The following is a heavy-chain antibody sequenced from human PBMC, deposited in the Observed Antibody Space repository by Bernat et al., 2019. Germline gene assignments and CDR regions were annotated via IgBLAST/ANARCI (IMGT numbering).Heavy chain of an antibody. CDR2: IFYSGST. V-gene: IGHV4-39*01. D-gene: IGHD6-19*01. Sequence: QLQLQESGPGLVKPSETLSLTPTVSGGSISSSSYYWGWIRQPPGKGLEWIGNIFYSGSTYYNPSLRSRVTISVDTSKNQFSLKLSSVTAADTAVYYCARFGRAVGYYFDSWGQGTLVTVSS. CDR1: GGSISSSSYY. J-gene: IGHJ4*02. CDR3: ARFGRAVGYYFDS.